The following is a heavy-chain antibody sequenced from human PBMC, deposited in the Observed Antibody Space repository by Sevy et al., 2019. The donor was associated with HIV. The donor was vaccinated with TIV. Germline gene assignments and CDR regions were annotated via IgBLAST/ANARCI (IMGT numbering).Heavy chain of an antibody. CDR2: VSYDGGNR. CDR3: AKDAGGCSGGNCYWATNYYGMDV. J-gene: IGHJ6*02. V-gene: IGHV3-30*18. CDR1: AFTFSTYA. Sequence: GGSLRLSCAASAFTFSTYAMHWVRQAPGKGLEWVAVVSYDGGNRHYADPVKGRFTISRDNSKNTLYLQMNCLRGEDTAVYYCAKDAGGCSGGNCYWATNYYGMDVWGQGTTVTVSS. D-gene: IGHD2-15*01.